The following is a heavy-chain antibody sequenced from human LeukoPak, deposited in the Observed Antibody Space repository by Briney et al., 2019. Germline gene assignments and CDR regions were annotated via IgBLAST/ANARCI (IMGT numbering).Heavy chain of an antibody. Sequence: ASVKVSCKASGYTFTSCYIHWVRQAPGQGLEWMGIINPIGGTTDYAQKFQGRVTLTRDTSTSTVYMELSSLRSDDTAVYYCARQQGLQNLNFDYWGQGTLVTVSS. V-gene: IGHV1-46*01. J-gene: IGHJ4*02. CDR2: INPIGGTT. CDR3: ARQQGLQNLNFDY. CDR1: GYTFTSCY. D-gene: IGHD4-11*01.